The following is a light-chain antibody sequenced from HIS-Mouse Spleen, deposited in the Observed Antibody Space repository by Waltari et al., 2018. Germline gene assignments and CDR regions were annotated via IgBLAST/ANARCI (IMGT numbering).Light chain of an antibody. J-gene: IGLJ1*01. CDR3: SSYAGSNNYV. CDR1: SSDVGGYNY. V-gene: IGLV2-8*01. CDR2: EVS. Sequence: QSALTQPPSASGSPGQSVTISCTGTSSDVGGYNYVSWYQQHPGKAPNLMIYEVSKRPSGVPARFSGSKSGNTSSLTVSGLQAEDEADYYCSSYAGSNNYVFGTGTKVTVL.